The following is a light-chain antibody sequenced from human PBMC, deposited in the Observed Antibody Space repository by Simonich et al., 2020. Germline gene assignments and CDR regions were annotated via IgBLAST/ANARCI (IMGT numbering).Light chain of an antibody. Sequence: DIQMPQSPSSLSASVGDRVTITCQASQDISNYLNWYQQKPGKAPKLLIYDASTLETGGPSRFSGSGSGTDFTFTISSLQPEDIATYYCQQYDNLPFTFGPGTKVDIK. CDR2: DAS. CDR1: QDISNY. CDR3: QQYDNLPFT. J-gene: IGKJ3*01. V-gene: IGKV1-33*01.